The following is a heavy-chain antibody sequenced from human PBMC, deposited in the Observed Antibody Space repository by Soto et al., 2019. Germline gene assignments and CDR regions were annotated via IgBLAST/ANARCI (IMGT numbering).Heavy chain of an antibody. V-gene: IGHV4-61*02. J-gene: IGHJ4*02. CDR1: GGSISSSSYY. CDR3: AKGGTYYFDS. CDR2: LYTRGTT. D-gene: IGHD3-16*01. Sequence: SETLSLTCTVSGGSISSSSYYWSWIRQSAGKGLEWIGRLYTRGTTDYNPSLKSRVTMSIDTSKNRVSLSLTSVTAADTAVYYCAKGGTYYFDSWGQGIVVTVSS.